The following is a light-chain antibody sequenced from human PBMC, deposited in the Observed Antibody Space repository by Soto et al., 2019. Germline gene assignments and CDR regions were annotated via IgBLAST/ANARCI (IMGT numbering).Light chain of an antibody. V-gene: IGLV8-61*01. CDR2: YTN. J-gene: IGLJ3*02. Sequence: QTVVTQEPSFSVSPGGTVTLTCGLSSGSVSTTYYPSWYQQTPGQAPRTLIYYTNTRSSGVPDRFSGSILGNKAALTITGAQADDESDYFCVLYMGSGISMFDGGTKVTVL. CDR3: VLYMGSGISM. CDR1: SGSVSTTYY.